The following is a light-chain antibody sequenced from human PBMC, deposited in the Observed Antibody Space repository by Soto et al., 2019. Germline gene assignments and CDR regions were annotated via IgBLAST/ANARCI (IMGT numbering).Light chain of an antibody. CDR2: GNS. CDR3: QSYDSSLSGYV. J-gene: IGLJ1*01. Sequence: QSVLTQPPSVSGAPGQRVTISCTGSSSNIGAGYDVHWYQQLPGTAPKLLIYGNSNRPSGVPDRFSGSKSGTSASLAITGLQAEDEADYNCQSYDSSLSGYVFGTGTKVNVL. CDR1: SSNIGAGYD. V-gene: IGLV1-40*01.